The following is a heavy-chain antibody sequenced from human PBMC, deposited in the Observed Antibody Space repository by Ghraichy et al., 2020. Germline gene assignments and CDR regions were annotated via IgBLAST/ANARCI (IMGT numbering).Heavy chain of an antibody. J-gene: IGHJ4*02. CDR3: ARTAGMVRIDY. D-gene: IGHD3-10*01. CDR1: AYTFTAHH. Sequence: DSVKVSCKASAYTFTAHHIHWVRQAPGQGLEWMGWIDPSNGAKKYAQNFQGRVTMTTDTSISTAYMELSTLRSDDTAVYYCARTAGMVRIDYWGQGTLVTVSS. CDR2: IDPSNGAK. V-gene: IGHV1-2*02.